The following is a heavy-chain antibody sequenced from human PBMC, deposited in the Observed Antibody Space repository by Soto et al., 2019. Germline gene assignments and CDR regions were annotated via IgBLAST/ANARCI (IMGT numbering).Heavy chain of an antibody. CDR3: AWVVMTPVPASFSYGMDV. CDR2: VIPLIGTS. V-gene: IGHV1-69*18. CDR1: GGTFSTYA. D-gene: IGHD4-4*01. J-gene: IGHJ6*02. Sequence: QVQLVQSGAEVKKPGSSVTVSCKLSGGTFSTYAISWVRQAPGLGLEWMGRVIPLIGTSNYAQKFKGRVTITADESTSTVYLEVTSLRSEDTAVYYCAWVVMTPVPASFSYGMDVWGQGTAVTVS.